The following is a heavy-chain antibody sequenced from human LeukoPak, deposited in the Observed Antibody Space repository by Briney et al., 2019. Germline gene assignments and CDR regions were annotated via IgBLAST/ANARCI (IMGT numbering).Heavy chain of an antibody. J-gene: IGHJ4*02. CDR3: GRAGYCSGGSCYGVDY. D-gene: IGHD2-15*01. CDR1: GFTFSSYG. Sequence: PGRSLRLSCAASGFTFSSYGMHWVRQAPGKGLEWVAVIWYDGSNKYYADSVKGRFTISRDNSKNTLYLQMNSLRAEDTAVYYCGRAGYCSGGSCYGVDYWGQGTLVTVSS. V-gene: IGHV3-33*01. CDR2: IWYDGSNK.